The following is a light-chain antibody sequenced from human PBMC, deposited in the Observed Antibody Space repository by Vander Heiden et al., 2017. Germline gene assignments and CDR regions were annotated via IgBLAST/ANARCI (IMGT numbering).Light chain of an antibody. Sequence: EIVMTQSPATLSVSPGERATLSCSASQSVSSNLAWYQQKPGQAPRLLIYGASTRATGIPARFSGSASGTEFTLTISSLQSEDFAVYYCQQYNNWPYTFGQGTKLEIK. CDR2: GAS. J-gene: IGKJ2*01. V-gene: IGKV3-15*01. CDR1: QSVSSN. CDR3: QQYNNWPYT.